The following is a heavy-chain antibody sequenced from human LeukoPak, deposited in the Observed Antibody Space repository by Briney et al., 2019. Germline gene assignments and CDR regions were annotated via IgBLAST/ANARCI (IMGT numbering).Heavy chain of an antibody. CDR3: ARYRYSNYDWLSADYYYYYGMDV. D-gene: IGHD4-11*01. CDR1: GVSISSGGYF. V-gene: IGHV4-31*02. CDR2: IYYSGST. Sequence: SETLSLTCTVSGVSISSGGYFWSWIRQHPGRGLEWIGYIYYSGSTYYNPSLKSRVTISVDTSKNQFSLKLSSVTAADTAVYYCARYRYSNYDWLSADYYYYYGMDVWGQGTTVTVSS. J-gene: IGHJ6*02.